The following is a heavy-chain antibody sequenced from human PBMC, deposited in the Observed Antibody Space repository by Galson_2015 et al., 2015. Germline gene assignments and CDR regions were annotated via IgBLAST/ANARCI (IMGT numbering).Heavy chain of an antibody. CDR3: ARSVSSGWYGYYFDY. CDR1: GYTFTSYG. Sequence: SVKVSCKASGYTFTSYGISWVRQAPGQGLEWMGWISAYNGNTNYAQKLQGRVTMTTDTSTSTAYMELRSLRSDDTAVYYCARSVSSGWYGYYFDYWGQGTLVTVSS. D-gene: IGHD6-19*01. V-gene: IGHV1-18*01. J-gene: IGHJ4*02. CDR2: ISAYNGNT.